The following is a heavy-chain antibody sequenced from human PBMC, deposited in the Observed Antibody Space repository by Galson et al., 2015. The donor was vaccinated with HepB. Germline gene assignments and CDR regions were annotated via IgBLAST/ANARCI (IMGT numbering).Heavy chain of an antibody. Sequence: SVKVSCKASGYTFTSYAMHWVRQAPGQRLEWMGWINAGNGNTKYSQKFQGRVTITRDTSASTAYMELSSLRSEDTAVYYCARDPAARYYYDSSGYYYDYWGQGTLVTVSS. CDR3: ARDPAARYYYDSSGYYYDY. CDR2: INAGNGNT. CDR1: GYTFTSYA. J-gene: IGHJ4*02. V-gene: IGHV1-3*01. D-gene: IGHD3-22*01.